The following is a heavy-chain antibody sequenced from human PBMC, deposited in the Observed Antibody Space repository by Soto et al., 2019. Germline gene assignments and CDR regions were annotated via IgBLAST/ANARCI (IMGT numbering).Heavy chain of an antibody. J-gene: IGHJ4*02. V-gene: IGHV3-48*03. CDR2: INSGSTI. D-gene: IGHD6-6*01. Sequence: EVQLVESGGGLVQPGGSLRLSCAASGFTFSNYAMNWVRQAPGEGLEWVSYINSGSTIYYADSVKGRFTISRDNAKNSLYLQMNSLRAEDTAVYYCARDRGWSSSPGYFDYWGQGTLVTVSS. CDR1: GFTFSNYA. CDR3: ARDRGWSSSPGYFDY.